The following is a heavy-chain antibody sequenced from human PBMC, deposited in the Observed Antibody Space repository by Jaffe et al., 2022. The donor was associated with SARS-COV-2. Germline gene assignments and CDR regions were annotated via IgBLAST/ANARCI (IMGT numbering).Heavy chain of an antibody. J-gene: IGHJ3*02. CDR3: ARSTITAPWGDYDI. CDR1: GGSISSYY. CDR2: IYYTGST. D-gene: IGHD2-21*01. V-gene: IGHV4-59*01. Sequence: QVQLQESGPGLVKPSETLSLTCTVSGGSISSYYWSWIRQPPGKGLEWIGYIYYTGSTNYNPSLESRVTISVDTSKNQFSLKLSSVTAADTAVYYCARSTITAPWGDYDIWGQGTKVTVSS.